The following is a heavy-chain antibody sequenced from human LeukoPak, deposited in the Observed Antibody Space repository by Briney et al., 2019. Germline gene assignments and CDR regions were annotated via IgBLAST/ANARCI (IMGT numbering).Heavy chain of an antibody. V-gene: IGHV1-69*13. D-gene: IGHD2/OR15-2a*01. Sequence: GASVTVSCTASGGTFSSYAISWVRQAPGQGLEWMGGIIPIFGTANYAQKFQGRVTITADESTSTAYMELSSLRSEDTAVYYCARGRTTFPYYYYYGMDVWGQGTTVTVSS. CDR1: GGTFSSYA. CDR2: IIPIFGTA. J-gene: IGHJ6*02. CDR3: ARGRTTFPYYYYYGMDV.